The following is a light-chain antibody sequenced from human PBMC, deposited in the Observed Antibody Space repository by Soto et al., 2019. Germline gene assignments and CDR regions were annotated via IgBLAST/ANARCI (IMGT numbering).Light chain of an antibody. V-gene: IGKV3D-20*02. CDR2: GAS. CDR3: QQRSNWPLIT. J-gene: IGKJ5*01. CDR1: QSVTSNY. Sequence: ETVLTQSPGTLSLSTGERATLSCRASQSVTSNYLAWYQHKPGQAPRLLIYGASIRATGIPDRFSGSGSGTDFTLTISRLEPEDFAVYYCQQRSNWPLITFGQGTRLEIK.